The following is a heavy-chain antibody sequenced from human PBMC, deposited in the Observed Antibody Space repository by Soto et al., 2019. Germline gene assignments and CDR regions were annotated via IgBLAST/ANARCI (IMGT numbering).Heavy chain of an antibody. CDR1: GGCIRSSSYC. J-gene: IGHJ6*01. D-gene: IGHD2-2*01. Sequence: SETLCFTCTFCGGCIRSSSYCWGWIRQPPGKGLEWIGSIYYSGSTYYNPSLKSRVTISVDTSKNQFSLKLSSVTAADTAVYYCARQGMEYQLLLYYYGMDVWGQGTTVTGPS. V-gene: IGHV4-39*01. CDR2: IYYSGST. CDR3: ARQGMEYQLLLYYYGMDV.